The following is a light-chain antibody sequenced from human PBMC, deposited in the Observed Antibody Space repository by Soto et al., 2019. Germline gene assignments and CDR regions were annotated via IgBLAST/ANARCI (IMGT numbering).Light chain of an antibody. V-gene: IGLV1-40*01. CDR1: SSNIGAGYD. Sequence: VLTQPPSVSGAPGQRVTISCTGSSSNIGAGYDVNWYQQLPETAPKLLIFGDSNRPSGVPDRFSGSKSGTSASLVITGLQADDEADYYCQSNDNGLSGSDVFGTGTKVTV. J-gene: IGLJ1*01. CDR2: GDS. CDR3: QSNDNGLSGSDV.